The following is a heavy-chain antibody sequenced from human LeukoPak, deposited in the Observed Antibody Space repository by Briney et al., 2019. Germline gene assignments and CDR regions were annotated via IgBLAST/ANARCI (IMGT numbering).Heavy chain of an antibody. V-gene: IGHV3-21*01. Sequence: GRSLRLSCAASGFTFSTYGMNWVRQAPGKGLEWVSSISHSTSYIYYADSVKGRFTISRDNAENSLYLQMNSLRAEDTAVYYCARDMDVWGQGTTVTVSS. CDR1: GFTFSTYG. CDR2: ISHSTSYI. J-gene: IGHJ6*02. CDR3: ARDMDV.